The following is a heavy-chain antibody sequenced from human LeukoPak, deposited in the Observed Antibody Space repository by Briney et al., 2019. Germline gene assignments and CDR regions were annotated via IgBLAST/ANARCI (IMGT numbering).Heavy chain of an antibody. CDR3: ATVPIYCSSSSCPTFDY. D-gene: IGHD2-2*01. CDR2: ISAYNGNT. Sequence: GASVKVSCKASGYTFSDYGVSWVRQAPGQGLEWMGWISAYNGNTNYAQKLQGRVTMTTDTSTSTAYMELRSLRSDDTAVYYCATVPIYCSSSSCPTFDYWGQGTLVTVSS. J-gene: IGHJ4*02. V-gene: IGHV1-18*01. CDR1: GYTFSDYG.